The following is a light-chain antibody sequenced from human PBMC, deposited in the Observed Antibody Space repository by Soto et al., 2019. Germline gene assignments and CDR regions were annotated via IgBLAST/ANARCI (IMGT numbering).Light chain of an antibody. V-gene: IGKV3-20*01. Sequence: EIVLTQSPGTLSLSPGERATPSCRASQSVSSSYLAWYQQKPGQAPRLLIYGASSRATGIPDRFSGSGSGTDFTLTISRLEPEDFVVYYCQQYGSSPWTFGQGTKVEIK. J-gene: IGKJ1*01. CDR2: GAS. CDR3: QQYGSSPWT. CDR1: QSVSSSY.